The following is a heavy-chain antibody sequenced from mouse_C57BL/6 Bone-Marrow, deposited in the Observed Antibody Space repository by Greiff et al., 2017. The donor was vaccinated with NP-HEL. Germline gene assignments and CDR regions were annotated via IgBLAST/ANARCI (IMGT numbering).Heavy chain of an antibody. CDR1: GYTFTSYW. J-gene: IGHJ4*01. CDR2: INPSSGYT. Sequence: VQVVESGAELAKPGASVKLSCKASGYTFTSYWMHWVKQRPGQGLEWIGYINPSSGYTKYNQKFKDKATLTADKSSSTAYMQLSSLTYEDSAVYYCARSSSGYPYYAMDYWGQGTSVTVSS. D-gene: IGHD3-2*02. CDR3: ARSSSGYPYYAMDY. V-gene: IGHV1-7*01.